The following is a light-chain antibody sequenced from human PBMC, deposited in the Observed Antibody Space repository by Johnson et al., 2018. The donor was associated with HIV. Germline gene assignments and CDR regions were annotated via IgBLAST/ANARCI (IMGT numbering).Light chain of an antibody. CDR2: ENN. J-gene: IGLJ1*01. Sequence: QSVLTQPPSVSAAPGQKVTISCSGSSSNIGNNYVSWYQQLPGTAPKLLIYENNKRPSGIPDRFSGSKSGTSTTLGIAGLQTGDEADYYCGTWDNSLTTGAVFGTWTKVTVL. CDR1: SSNIGNNY. V-gene: IGLV1-51*02. CDR3: GTWDNSLTTGAV.